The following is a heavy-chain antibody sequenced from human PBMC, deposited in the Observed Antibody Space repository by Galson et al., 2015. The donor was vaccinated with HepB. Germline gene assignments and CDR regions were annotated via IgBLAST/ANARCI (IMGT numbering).Heavy chain of an antibody. D-gene: IGHD3-10*01. CDR3: ARSGGFEPLVDAFDM. J-gene: IGHJ3*02. CDR2: IDETTTFI. Sequence: SLRLSCAASGFTFSDHYMSWIRQAPGKGLEWVSYIDETTTFINYADSVKGRFTISRDNAKSSLYLQMNGLRAEDTAVYFCARSGGFEPLVDAFDMWGQGTMVTVSS. V-gene: IGHV3-11*06. CDR1: GFTFSDHY.